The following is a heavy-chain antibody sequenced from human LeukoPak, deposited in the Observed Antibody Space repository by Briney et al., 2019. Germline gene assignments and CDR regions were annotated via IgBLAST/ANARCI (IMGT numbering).Heavy chain of an antibody. Sequence: PSETLSLTCAVYGGSFSGYYWSWIRQPPGKGLEWIGETNHSGSTNYNSSLKSRVTISVDTSKYQFSLKLGFVTAADTAVYYCARGGRYRPRVAVAATSYYYGMDVWGQGTTVTVSS. CDR3: ARGGRYRPRVAVAATSYYYGMDV. V-gene: IGHV4-34*01. CDR2: TNHSGST. D-gene: IGHD2-15*01. J-gene: IGHJ6*02. CDR1: GGSFSGYY.